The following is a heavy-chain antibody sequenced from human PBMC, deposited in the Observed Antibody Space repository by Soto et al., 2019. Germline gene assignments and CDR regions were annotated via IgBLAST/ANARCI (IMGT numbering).Heavy chain of an antibody. Sequence: PGGSLRLSCAASGFTFSSYGMHWVRQAPGKGLEWVAVISYDGSNKYYADSVKGRFTISRDNSKNTLYLQMNSLRAEDTAVYYCAKDTEKTTVVIDRPYYYYGMEVWGQGTTVTVSS. D-gene: IGHD4-17*01. V-gene: IGHV3-30*18. J-gene: IGHJ6*02. CDR1: GFTFSSYG. CDR2: ISYDGSNK. CDR3: AKDTEKTTVVIDRPYYYYGMEV.